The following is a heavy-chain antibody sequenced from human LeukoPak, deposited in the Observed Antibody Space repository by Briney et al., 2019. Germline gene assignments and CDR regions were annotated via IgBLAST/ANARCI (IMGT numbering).Heavy chain of an antibody. J-gene: IGHJ3*02. Sequence: GEPLDTSGQAPESPFITYWNAWVRKMHGKGLEWMGTIYPGESDNRYNPSLQGQVTLSVHMSTPTAHLQWSSLEASDRAMYYCTRRAHDSLRNYAFDIWGQGTMVTVSS. CDR1: ESPFITYW. CDR3: TRRAHDSLRNYAFDI. V-gene: IGHV5-51*01. CDR2: IYPGESDN. D-gene: IGHD4-11*01.